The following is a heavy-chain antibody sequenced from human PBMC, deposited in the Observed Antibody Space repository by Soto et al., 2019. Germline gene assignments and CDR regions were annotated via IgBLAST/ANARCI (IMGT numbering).Heavy chain of an antibody. V-gene: IGHV3-15*07. CDR2: IKRKTDGGTT. Sequence: GGSLRLSCAASGFTFNNAWMNWVRQAPGEGLEWVGRIKRKTDGGTTDYAAPVKGRFTISRDDSKNTLYLQMNSLKTEDTAVYYCAREVLRENQFNPWGQGTLVTVSS. CDR3: AREVLRENQFNP. CDR1: GFTFNNAW. J-gene: IGHJ5*02. D-gene: IGHD2-8*02.